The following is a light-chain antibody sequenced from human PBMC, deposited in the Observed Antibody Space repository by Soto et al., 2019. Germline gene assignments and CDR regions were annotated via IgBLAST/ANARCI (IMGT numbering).Light chain of an antibody. V-gene: IGLV2-14*01. CDR1: SSDVGGYNY. CDR2: DVS. Sequence: QSVLTQPASVSGSPGQSITISCTGTSSDVGGYNYVSWYQQHPGKAPKLMIYDVSNRPSGVSNRFSGSKSGNTASLTIFGLQAEDEADYDCSSYTSSSTLYVFGTGTKVTVL. CDR3: SSYTSSSTLYV. J-gene: IGLJ1*01.